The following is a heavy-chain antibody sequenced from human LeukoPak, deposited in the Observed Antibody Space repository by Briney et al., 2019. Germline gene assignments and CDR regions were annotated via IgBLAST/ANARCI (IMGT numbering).Heavy chain of an antibody. CDR1: GFTFSSYS. D-gene: IGHD2-2*01. CDR3: ARDWPCSSTSCGGAHDAFDI. J-gene: IGHJ3*02. V-gene: IGHV3-33*08. Sequence: GGSLRLSCAASGFTFSSYSMHWVRQAPGKGLDWVAVIWYDGSNKYYADSVKGRFTISRDNSKNTLYLQMNSLRAEDTAVYYCARDWPCSSTSCGGAHDAFDIWGQGTMVTVSS. CDR2: IWYDGSNK.